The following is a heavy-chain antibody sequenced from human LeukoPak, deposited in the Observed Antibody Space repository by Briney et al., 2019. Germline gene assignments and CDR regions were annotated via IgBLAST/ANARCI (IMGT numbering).Heavy chain of an antibody. CDR2: INSDGSST. V-gene: IGHV3-74*01. J-gene: IGHJ4*02. CDR1: GFTFSSYW. D-gene: IGHD1-14*01. CDR3: AKDVDRNYSLDY. Sequence: PGGSLRLSCAASGFTFSSYWMHWVRQAQGKGLVWVSRINSDGSSTSYADSVKGRFTISRDSSKNTMYLEMSSLRAEDTAVYYCAKDVDRNYSLDYWGQGTLVTVSS.